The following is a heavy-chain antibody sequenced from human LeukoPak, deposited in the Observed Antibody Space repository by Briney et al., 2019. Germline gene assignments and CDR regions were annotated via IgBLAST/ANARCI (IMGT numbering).Heavy chain of an antibody. V-gene: IGHV3-74*01. J-gene: IGHJ3*02. CDR2: INSDGSST. D-gene: IGHD3-10*01. Sequence: GGSLRLSCAASGFTFSSYWMHWVRQAPGKGLVWVSRINSDGSSTSYADSVKGRFTISRDNAKNTLYLQMNSLRAEDTAVYYCARAAGGHDAFDIWGQGTMVTVSS. CDR3: ARAAGGHDAFDI. CDR1: GFTFSSYW.